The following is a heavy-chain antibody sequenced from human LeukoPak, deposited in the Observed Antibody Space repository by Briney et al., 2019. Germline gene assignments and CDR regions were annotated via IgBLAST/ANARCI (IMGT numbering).Heavy chain of an antibody. J-gene: IGHJ4*02. CDR3: AREDGVGAAVMDY. Sequence: ASVKVSCKASGYTFTSYGINWVRPAPGQGLEGMGWISAYNGNTNYAQKLQGRVTMTTDTSTSTGYMELRSLRSDDTAVYFCAREDGVGAAVMDYWGQGTLVTVSS. CDR2: ISAYNGNT. V-gene: IGHV1-18*01. CDR1: GYTFTSYG. D-gene: IGHD6-13*01.